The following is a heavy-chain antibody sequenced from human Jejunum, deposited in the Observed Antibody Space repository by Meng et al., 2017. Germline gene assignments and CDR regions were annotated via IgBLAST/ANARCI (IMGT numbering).Heavy chain of an antibody. D-gene: IGHD1-1*01. Sequence: QWQLQGSGPGRVKPSGTLSLTCAVSGDSISSDNWWSWVRQPPGKGPEWIGDIFRTGTSNYSPSLRSRVAIYMDKSKNTLYLQMNSLRAEDTAVYYCAKLIPNWGQGTVVTVSS. V-gene: IGHV4-4*02. CDR2: IFRTGTS. CDR3: AKLIPN. J-gene: IGHJ4*03. CDR1: GDSISSDNW.